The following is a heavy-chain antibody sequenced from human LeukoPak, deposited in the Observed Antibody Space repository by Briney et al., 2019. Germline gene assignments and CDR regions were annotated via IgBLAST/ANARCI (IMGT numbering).Heavy chain of an antibody. D-gene: IGHD2-2*02. CDR2: IYPGDSDT. Sequence: GESLKISCKGSGYSFTSYWIGWVRQMPGKGLEWMGIIYPGDSDTRYSPSFQGQVTISADKSISTAYLQWSSLKASDTDMYYCACCTSCYIGRGAFDIWGQGTMVTVSS. V-gene: IGHV5-51*01. CDR1: GYSFTSYW. J-gene: IGHJ3*02. CDR3: ACCTSCYIGRGAFDI.